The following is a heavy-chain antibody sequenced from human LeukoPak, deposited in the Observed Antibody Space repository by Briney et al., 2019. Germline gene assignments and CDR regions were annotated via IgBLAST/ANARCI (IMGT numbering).Heavy chain of an antibody. CDR2: IYAGANA. CDR3: ARHSYDSSGYYGDFDY. Sequence: NPSETLSLTCTVSGGSITNYYWTWIRQPPGKGLEWIGYIYAGANAEYSPFLRSRVTISVDTSKNQFSLKLSSVTAADTAVYYCARHSYDSSGYYGDFDYWGQGTLVTVSS. V-gene: IGHV4-4*08. D-gene: IGHD3-22*01. J-gene: IGHJ4*02. CDR1: GGSITNYY.